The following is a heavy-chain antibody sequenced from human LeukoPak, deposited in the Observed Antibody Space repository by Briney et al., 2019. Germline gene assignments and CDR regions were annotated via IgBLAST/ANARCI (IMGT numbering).Heavy chain of an antibody. Sequence: PGGSLRLSCAASGFTFSSYWMHWVRHTPGKGLVWVSRIKGDGSSTSYADSVKGRFTISRDNSKNTLYLQMNSLRAEDTAVYYCAKPRITMVRGAPPATWGQGTLVTVSS. V-gene: IGHV3-74*01. D-gene: IGHD3-10*01. CDR1: GFTFSSYW. CDR2: IKGDGSST. CDR3: AKPRITMVRGAPPAT. J-gene: IGHJ5*02.